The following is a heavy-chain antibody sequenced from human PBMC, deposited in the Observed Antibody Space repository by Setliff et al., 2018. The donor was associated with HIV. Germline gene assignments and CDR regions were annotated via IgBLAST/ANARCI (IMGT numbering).Heavy chain of an antibody. Sequence: ASVKVSCKASGGTFSSYAISWVRQAPGQGLEWMGGIIPIVDIAKYAQKFQDRVTITADKSTSTAFMELSRLRSEDTAVYYCARGAYRRRDGGTYFYQFDFWGRVSLVTVSS. J-gene: IGHJ2*01. CDR1: GGTFSSYA. CDR3: ARGAYRRRDGGTYFYQFDF. V-gene: IGHV1-69*10. CDR2: IIPIVDIA. D-gene: IGHD1-26*01.